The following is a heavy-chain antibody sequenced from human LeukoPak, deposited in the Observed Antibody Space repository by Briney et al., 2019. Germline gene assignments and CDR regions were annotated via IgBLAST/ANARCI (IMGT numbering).Heavy chain of an antibody. CDR3: ARGSSLVGGFDY. Sequence: PGGSLRLSCAASGFTFNQHSMSWIRQAPGEGLEWLSYISRTGGAVHYADSVEGRFTISRDNARNSLSLQMNGLRADDTAVYFCARGSSLVGGFDYWGRGTLVTVSS. CDR2: ISRTGGAV. CDR1: GFTFNQHS. V-gene: IGHV3-11*01. J-gene: IGHJ4*02.